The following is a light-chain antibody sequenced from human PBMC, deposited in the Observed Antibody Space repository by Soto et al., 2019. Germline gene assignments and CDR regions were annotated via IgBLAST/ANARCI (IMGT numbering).Light chain of an antibody. CDR1: QSVSSN. CDR2: GAS. Sequence: EIVMTQSPATLSVSPGERATLSCRASQSVSSNLAWYQERPGQAPRLLIYGASTRATGIPARFSGSGSGTECTLTINSLQSEDFAVYYCQQYDNWPLYTFGQGTKLEIK. V-gene: IGKV3-15*01. J-gene: IGKJ2*01. CDR3: QQYDNWPLYT.